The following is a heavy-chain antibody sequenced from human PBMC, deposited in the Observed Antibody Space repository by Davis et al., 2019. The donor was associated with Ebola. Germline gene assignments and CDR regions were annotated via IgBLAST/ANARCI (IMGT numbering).Heavy chain of an antibody. CDR1: GGSISSGGYS. D-gene: IGHD3-10*01. V-gene: IGHV4-30-2*01. J-gene: IGHJ5*02. CDR2: IYHSGST. CDR3: ARGVLWFGEYPLNWFDP. Sequence: MPSETLSLTCAVSGGSISSGGYSWSWIRQPPGKGLEWIGYIYHSGSTYYNSSPKSRVTISVDRSKNQFSLMLSSVTAADTAVYYCARGVLWFGEYPLNWFDPWGQGTLVTVSS.